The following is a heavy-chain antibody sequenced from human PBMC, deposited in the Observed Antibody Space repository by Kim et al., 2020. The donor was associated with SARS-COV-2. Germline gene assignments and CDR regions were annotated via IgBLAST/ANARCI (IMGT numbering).Heavy chain of an antibody. CDR3: AKEGQVNLWHFAL. CDR1: GFTFSSYG. CDR2: MTTDAST. V-gene: IGHV3-23*01. J-gene: IGHJ2*01. Sequence: GGSLRLSCAASGFTFSSYGMNWVRQAPGKGLEWVSTMTTDASTYYADFVKGRFTISRDYSKNTLYLQMNSLRAEDTAVYYCAKEGQVNLWHFALWGRGTL. D-gene: IGHD2-21*01.